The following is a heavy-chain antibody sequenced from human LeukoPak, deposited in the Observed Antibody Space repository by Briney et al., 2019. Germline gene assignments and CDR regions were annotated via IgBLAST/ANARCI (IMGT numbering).Heavy chain of an antibody. CDR1: RGSLDSYY. CDR3: AIGGGYNLLIDS. D-gene: IGHD5-24*01. V-gene: IGHV4-59*01. Sequence: SETLSLTCSVSRGSLDSYYWSWIRQPPGKGLEWIGYIYYSGGTNYNPSLKSRVTLSVDTSKNQFSLELNSVTAADTAVYYCAIGGGYNLLIDSWGQGTLVTVSS. CDR2: IYYSGGT. J-gene: IGHJ4*02.